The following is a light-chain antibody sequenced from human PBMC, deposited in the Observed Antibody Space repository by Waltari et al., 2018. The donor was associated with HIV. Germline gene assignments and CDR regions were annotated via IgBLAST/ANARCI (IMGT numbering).Light chain of an antibody. J-gene: IGKJ5*01. Sequence: VLTQSPGTPSLSPGERVTLSCGASQSISNSLAWYQQKPGQAPRLLVYDASIRATGLPARFSGGGSGTEFTLTISSLQSEDFAVYFCQQYYNWPLTFGQGTRLEIK. CDR3: QQYYNWPLT. CDR1: QSISNS. V-gene: IGKV3-15*01. CDR2: DAS.